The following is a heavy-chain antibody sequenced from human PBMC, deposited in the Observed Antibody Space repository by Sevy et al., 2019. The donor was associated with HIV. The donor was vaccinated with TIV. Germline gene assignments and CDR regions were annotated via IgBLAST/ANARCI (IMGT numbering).Heavy chain of an antibody. CDR1: GFTFSSNW. V-gene: IGHV3-74*01. CDR2: INSDGSST. CDR3: ARDAFVLVTTGGKKEGYFQH. D-gene: IGHD4-17*01. Sequence: GGSLRLSCAASGFTFSSNWMHWVRQAPGKGLVWVSRINSDGSSTNYADSVKGRFTISRDNAKNTLYLQMNSLRAEDTAVYYCARDAFVLVTTGGKKEGYFQHWGPGALVTVSS. J-gene: IGHJ1*01.